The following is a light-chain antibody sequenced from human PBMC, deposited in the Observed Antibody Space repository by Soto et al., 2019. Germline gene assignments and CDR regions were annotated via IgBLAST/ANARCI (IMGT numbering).Light chain of an antibody. CDR3: QQRSNWPKIT. Sequence: IVLTQSPGTLSLSPGERATLSCRTSQSVSSNYLAWYQQKPAQAPRLLIYGASSRATGIPDRFSGSGSGTDFTLTISSLEPEDFAVYYCQQRSNWPKITFGQGTRLEIK. CDR2: GAS. V-gene: IGKV3D-20*02. J-gene: IGKJ5*01. CDR1: QSVSSNY.